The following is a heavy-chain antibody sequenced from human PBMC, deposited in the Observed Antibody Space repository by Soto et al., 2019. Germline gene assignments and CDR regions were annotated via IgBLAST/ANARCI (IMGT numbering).Heavy chain of an antibody. V-gene: IGHV4-61*01. CDR2: IHYSGST. Sequence: VSGGSVSSGTYYWSWIRQPPGRGLEWIGYIHYSGSTTYNPSLKSRVTISVDTSKNQFSLKLSSVTAADTAVYYCARDRSTYGGGGTGEVKENWFDPWGQGALVTVSS. D-gene: IGHD2-8*01. J-gene: IGHJ5*02. CDR3: ARDRSTYGGGGTGEVKENWFDP. CDR1: GGSVSSGTYY.